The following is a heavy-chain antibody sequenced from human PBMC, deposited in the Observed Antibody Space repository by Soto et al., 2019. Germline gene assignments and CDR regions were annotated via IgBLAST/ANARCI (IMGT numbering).Heavy chain of an antibody. D-gene: IGHD3-10*01. CDR2: IVVGSGNT. V-gene: IGHV1-58*02. CDR3: AADPCFGPEHNLAPY. Sequence: SVKVSCKASGFTFTSSAMQWVRQARGQRLEWIGWIVVGSGNTNYAQKFQERVTITRDMSTSTAYMELSSLRSEDTAVYYCAADPCFGPEHNLAPYWSRGTLVTGSS. J-gene: IGHJ4*02. CDR1: GFTFTSSA.